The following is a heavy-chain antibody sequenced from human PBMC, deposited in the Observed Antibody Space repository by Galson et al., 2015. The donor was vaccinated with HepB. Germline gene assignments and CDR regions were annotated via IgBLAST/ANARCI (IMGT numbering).Heavy chain of an antibody. Sequence: SLRLSCAASGFTFSTYWMTWVRQAPGKGLEWVANIKQDGSEIYYLDSVKGRFTISRDDAKNSLYLQMNSLRAEDMAVYYCARGDIYSGYDGGWVYWGQGTLVTVSS. D-gene: IGHD5-12*01. CDR1: GFTFSTYW. CDR2: IKQDGSEI. CDR3: ARGDIYSGYDGGWVY. V-gene: IGHV3-7*04. J-gene: IGHJ4*02.